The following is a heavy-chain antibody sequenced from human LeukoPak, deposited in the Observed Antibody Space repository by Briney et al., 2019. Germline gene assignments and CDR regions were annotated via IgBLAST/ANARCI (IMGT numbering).Heavy chain of an antibody. V-gene: IGHV3-30-3*01. CDR1: GFTFSTYA. J-gene: IGHJ4*02. Sequence: PGGSLRLSCAASGFTFSTYAMQWVRQAPGKGLEWVAVISSDGNKKNYADSVKGRFTISKDNSKNTLYLQMNSLRAEDTALYYCARGVCRDTITTEIEYWRQGTLVTVSS. D-gene: IGHD4-11*01. CDR2: ISSDGNKK. CDR3: ARGVCRDTITTEIEY.